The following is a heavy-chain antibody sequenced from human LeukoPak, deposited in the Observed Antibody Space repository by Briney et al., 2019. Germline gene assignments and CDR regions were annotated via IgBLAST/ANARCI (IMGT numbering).Heavy chain of an antibody. CDR3: ARGGSGWDYNWFDP. CDR1: GYTFSSYG. D-gene: IGHD6-19*01. V-gene: IGHV1-18*01. J-gene: IGHJ5*02. CDR2: ISAYNGNT. Sequence: ASVKFSCKASGYTFSSYGIRWLRQAPGQWLELMGWISAYNGNTNYAQKLQGRVTMTTDTSTSTAYMELRSLRSDDTAVYYCARGGSGWDYNWFDPWGQGTLVTVSS.